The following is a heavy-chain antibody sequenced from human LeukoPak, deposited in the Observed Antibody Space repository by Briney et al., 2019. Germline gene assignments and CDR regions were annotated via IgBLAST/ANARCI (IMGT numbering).Heavy chain of an antibody. CDR2: INPNSGGT. J-gene: IGHJ4*02. Sequence: ASVKVSCKASGYTFTGYYMHWVRQAPGQGLEWMGWINPNSGGTNYAQKFQGRVTMTRDTFISTAYMELSRLRSDDTAVYYCARSDSSSSVLVYWGQGTLVTVSS. D-gene: IGHD6-6*01. V-gene: IGHV1-2*02. CDR3: ARSDSSSSVLVY. CDR1: GYTFTGYY.